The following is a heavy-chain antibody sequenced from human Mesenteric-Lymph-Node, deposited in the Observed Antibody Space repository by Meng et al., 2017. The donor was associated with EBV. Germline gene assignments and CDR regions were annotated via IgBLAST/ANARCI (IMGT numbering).Heavy chain of an antibody. CDR2: ITGNGGNT. Sequence: VQLLESGGGLVQRGGSLRLSCAASGFTFSSHSMSWVRQAPGKGLEWVSAITGNGGNTYYADSVKGRFTISRDNSKNTVYLQMNSLRAEDTAVYYCARLTDYWGQGTLVTVSS. CDR1: GFTFSSHS. V-gene: IGHV3-23*01. D-gene: IGHD3-9*01. J-gene: IGHJ4*02. CDR3: ARLTDY.